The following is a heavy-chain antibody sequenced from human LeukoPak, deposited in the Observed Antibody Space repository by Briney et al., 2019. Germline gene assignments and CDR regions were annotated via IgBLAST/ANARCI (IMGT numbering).Heavy chain of an antibody. CDR1: GFTLSSYA. J-gene: IGHJ4*02. V-gene: IGHV3-23*01. CDR2: ICGSAGST. CDR3: AKFRRRDYDSSGYLTLLDC. Sequence: GGSLRLSCAASGFTLSSYAMRGVRQAPGDGREWVSAICGSAGSTYYADTVKRRFTISRDNSKNTLNLQMNSLRAEHTPVYHCAKFRRRDYDSSGYLTLLDCGSQGTLATV. D-gene: IGHD3-22*01.